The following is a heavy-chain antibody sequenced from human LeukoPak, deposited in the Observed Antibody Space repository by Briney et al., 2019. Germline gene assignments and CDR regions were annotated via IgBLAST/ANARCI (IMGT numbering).Heavy chain of an antibody. CDR2: LYSDGDT. J-gene: IGHJ4*02. V-gene: IGHV3-66*01. D-gene: IGHD4-17*01. CDR1: GLTVTNNY. Sequence: GGSLRLSCAASGLTVTNNYWHWVRQPPGKGPEWISILYSDGDTKYADSVEGRFTFSRDSSRNTLYLQMNGLRAEDTAVYCTYGDYPLTYWGQGTLVSVSS. CDR3: YGDYPLTY.